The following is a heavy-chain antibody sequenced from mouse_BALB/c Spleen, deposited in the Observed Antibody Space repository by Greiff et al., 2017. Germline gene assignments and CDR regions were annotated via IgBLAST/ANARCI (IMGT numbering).Heavy chain of an antibody. Sequence: DVQLVESGGGLVKPGGSLKLSCAASGFAFSSYDMSWVRQTPEKRLEWVAYISSGGGSTYYPDTVKGRFTISRDNAKNTLYLQMSSLKSEDTAMYYCARHFSYDYAWFAYWGQGTLVTVSA. V-gene: IGHV5-12-1*01. D-gene: IGHD2-4*01. CDR1: GFAFSSYD. J-gene: IGHJ3*01. CDR3: ARHFSYDYAWFAY. CDR2: ISSGGGST.